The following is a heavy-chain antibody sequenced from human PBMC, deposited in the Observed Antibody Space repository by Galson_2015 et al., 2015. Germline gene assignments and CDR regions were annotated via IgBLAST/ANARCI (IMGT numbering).Heavy chain of an antibody. CDR3: ARDPVDGSGHFDY. CDR2: IKGDGSSI. Sequence: SLRLSCAASGFTFSSYWMHWVRHVPGKGLMRVSRIKGDGSSIIYADSVKGRFTISRDNTKNTVWLQMNSLRVEDTAVYYCARDPVDGSGHFDYWGQGTLVTVSS. V-gene: IGHV3-74*01. J-gene: IGHJ4*02. CDR1: GFTFSSYW. D-gene: IGHD6-19*01.